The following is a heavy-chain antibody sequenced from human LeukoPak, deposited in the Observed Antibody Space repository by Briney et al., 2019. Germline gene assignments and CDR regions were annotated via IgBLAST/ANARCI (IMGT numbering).Heavy chain of an antibody. V-gene: IGHV4-59*08. CDR3: AGHHPRNTVDF. CDR2: IYYSGST. Sequence: SETLSLTCTVSGGSISVYYWSWIRQPPGKGLEWIGYIYYSGSTNYNPSLKSRVTISIDTSRTQFSLKLTSVTAADTAVYYCAGHHPRNTVDFWGQGTLVTVSS. J-gene: IGHJ4*02. CDR1: GGSISVYY. D-gene: IGHD2/OR15-2a*01.